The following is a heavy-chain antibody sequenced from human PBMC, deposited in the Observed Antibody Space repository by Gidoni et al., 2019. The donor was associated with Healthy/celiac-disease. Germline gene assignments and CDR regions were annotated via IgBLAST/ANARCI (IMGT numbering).Heavy chain of an antibody. CDR2: ISSSSSYI. CDR3: ARDYGIAARRGLVY. V-gene: IGHV3-21*01. Sequence: EVQLVESGGGLVKPGGSLRLSCAASGFPFSSYSMTWVRQAPGKGLEWVSSISSSSSYIYYADSVKGRFTISRDNAKNSLYLQMNSLRAEDTAVYYCARDYGIAARRGLVYWGQGTLVTVSS. D-gene: IGHD6-6*01. CDR1: GFPFSSYS. J-gene: IGHJ4*02.